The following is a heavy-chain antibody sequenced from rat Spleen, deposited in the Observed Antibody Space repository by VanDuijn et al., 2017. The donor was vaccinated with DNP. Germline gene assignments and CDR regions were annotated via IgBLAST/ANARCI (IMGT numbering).Heavy chain of an antibody. CDR1: DYSITSNY. D-gene: IGHD1-4*01. Sequence: EVQLQESGPGLVKPSQSLSLTCSVTDYSITSNYWGWIRQFPGHKKEYIGYISYSGSTNYNPSLESRISITRDTSKNQFFLQLKSVTPEDTATYYCARWTRYFDYWGQGVMVTVSS. CDR2: ISYSGST. V-gene: IGHV3-1*01. J-gene: IGHJ2*01. CDR3: ARWTRYFDY.